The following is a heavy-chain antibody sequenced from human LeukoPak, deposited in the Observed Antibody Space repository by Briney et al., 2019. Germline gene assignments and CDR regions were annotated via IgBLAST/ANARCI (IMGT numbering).Heavy chain of an antibody. V-gene: IGHV3-53*01. CDR2: IYSGGST. J-gene: IGHJ4*02. CDR3: ARRSPIAATGTRRLED. Sequence: GGSLRLSCAASGFTVSSNHMSWVRQAPGKGLEWVSIIYSGGSTYYADSVRGRFTISRDNSKNTLYLQMNSLRAEDTAVDYCARRSPIAATGTRRLEDWGQGTLVTVSS. CDR1: GFTVSSNH. D-gene: IGHD6-13*01.